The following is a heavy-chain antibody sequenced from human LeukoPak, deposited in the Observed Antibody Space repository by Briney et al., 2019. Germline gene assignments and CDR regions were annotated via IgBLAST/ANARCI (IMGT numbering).Heavy chain of an antibody. CDR3: AKDQRGVYTSYYFDY. CDR2: ISGSGGST. D-gene: IGHD3-10*01. CDR1: GFTFSSYA. V-gene: IGHV3-23*01. Sequence: GGSLRLSCAASGFTFSSYAMSWVRQAPGKGLEWVSAISGSGGSTYYADSVKGRYTISRDNSKNTLYLQMNSLRAEDTAVYYCAKDQRGVYTSYYFDYWGQGTLVTVSS. J-gene: IGHJ4*02.